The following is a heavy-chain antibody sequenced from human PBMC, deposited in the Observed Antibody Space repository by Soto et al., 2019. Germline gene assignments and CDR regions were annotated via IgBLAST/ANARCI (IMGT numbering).Heavy chain of an antibody. CDR3: AKQNGYGGNSELEY. CDR1: GFTFSDYY. CDR2: ISSSSSYT. Sequence: GGSLRLSCAASGFTFSDYYMSWIRQAPGKGLEWVSYISSSSSYTNYADSVKGRFTISRDNAKNSLYLQMNSLRAEDTAVYYCAKQNGYGGNSELEYWGQGTLVTVSS. D-gene: IGHD2-21*02. J-gene: IGHJ4*02. V-gene: IGHV3-11*03.